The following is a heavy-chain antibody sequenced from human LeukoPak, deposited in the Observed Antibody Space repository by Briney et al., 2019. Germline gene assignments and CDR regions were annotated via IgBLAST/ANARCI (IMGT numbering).Heavy chain of an antibody. CDR3: AREVGPTWGAFDI. V-gene: IGHV1-3*04. Sequence: ASVKVSCKTSGYTFTAYTMHWVSQAPGQRLEWMGWINTGNGDTKYSEKFQGRVTIARDTSASTAYMELSSLRSEDTAVYYCAREVGPTWGAFDIWGPGTGVTVSS. CDR2: INTGNGDT. D-gene: IGHD1-26*01. CDR1: GYTFTAYT. J-gene: IGHJ3*02.